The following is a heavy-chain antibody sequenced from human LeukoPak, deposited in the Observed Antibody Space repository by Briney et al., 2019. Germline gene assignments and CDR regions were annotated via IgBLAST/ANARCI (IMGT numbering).Heavy chain of an antibody. CDR2: IKQDGSEK. J-gene: IGHJ3*02. CDR3: ARDYDVGAFDI. V-gene: IGHV3-7*04. D-gene: IGHD3-22*01. Sequence: PGGSLRLSCAASGFTFSSYWMSWVRQAPGKGLEWVANIKQDGSEKYYVDSVKGRFTIPRDNAKNSLYLQMNSLRAEDTAVYYCARDYDVGAFDIWGQGTMVTVSS. CDR1: GFTFSSYW.